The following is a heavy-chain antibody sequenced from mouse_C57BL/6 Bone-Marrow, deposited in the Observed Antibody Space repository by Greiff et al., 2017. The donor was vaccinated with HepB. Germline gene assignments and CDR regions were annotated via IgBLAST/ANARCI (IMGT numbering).Heavy chain of an antibody. D-gene: IGHD1-1*01. CDR2: INPGSGGT. CDR1: GYAFTNYL. J-gene: IGHJ4*01. V-gene: IGHV1-54*01. CDR3: ARSRDYGSSYVYYAMDY. Sequence: VKLQESGAELVRPGTSVKVSCKASGYAFTNYLIEWVKQRPGQGLEWIGVINPGSGGTNYNEKFKGKATLTADKSASTAYMQLSSLTSEDSAVYCCARSRDYGSSYVYYAMDYWGQGTSVTVSS.